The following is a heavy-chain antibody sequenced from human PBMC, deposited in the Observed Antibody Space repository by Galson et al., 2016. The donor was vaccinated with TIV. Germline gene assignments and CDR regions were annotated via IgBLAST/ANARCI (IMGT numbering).Heavy chain of an antibody. D-gene: IGHD3-10*01. Sequence: TLSLTCGVSGGSFRGYYWTWIRLPPGKELEWIGEIDDSGSTNSIPSLKSRLTMSVDTSRNHFSLQLNSVTAADTAAYYCARGRFESGSYYNNGFDVWGQGTTVTVSS. CDR3: ARGRFESGSYYNNGFDV. J-gene: IGHJ6*02. V-gene: IGHV4-34*01. CDR1: GGSFRGYY. CDR2: IDDSGST.